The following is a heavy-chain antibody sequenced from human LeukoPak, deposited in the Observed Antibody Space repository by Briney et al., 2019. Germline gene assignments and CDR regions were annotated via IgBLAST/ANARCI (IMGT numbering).Heavy chain of an antibody. V-gene: IGHV4-31*03. Sequence: SETLSLTCTVSGGSIRSGGYYWSWIRQHPGKGLEWIGYIFYSGSTYYNPSLKSRVTTSVDTSKNQFSLKLSSLTAADTAVYYCARGYCSGGFCRFDPWGQGTLVTVSS. CDR2: IFYSGST. CDR3: ARGYCSGGFCRFDP. CDR1: GGSIRSGGYY. J-gene: IGHJ5*02. D-gene: IGHD2-15*01.